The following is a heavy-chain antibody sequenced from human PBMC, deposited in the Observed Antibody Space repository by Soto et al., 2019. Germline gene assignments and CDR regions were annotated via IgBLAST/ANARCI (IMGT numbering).Heavy chain of an antibody. D-gene: IGHD1-7*01. CDR3: ARDGIGGTVFRGYLDY. CDR1: GGIFHGYG. Sequence: GGSLRLSCAVPGGIFHGYGMHWVRQAPGKGLEWVAIIRFDGSNEEYADSVKGRFTISRDNSRNTLYLQMNTLGAEDTAVYYCARDGIGGTVFRGYLDYWGRGTVVTVSS. CDR2: IRFDGSNE. J-gene: IGHJ4*02. V-gene: IGHV3-33*01.